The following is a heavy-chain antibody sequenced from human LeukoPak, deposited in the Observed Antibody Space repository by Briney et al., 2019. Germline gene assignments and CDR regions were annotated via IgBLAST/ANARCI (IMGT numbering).Heavy chain of an antibody. V-gene: IGHV3-30*04. J-gene: IGHJ4*02. CDR1: GFTFSSYA. CDR2: ISYDGSNK. D-gene: IGHD5-12*01. Sequence: GGSLRLSCAASGFTFSSYAMHWVRQAPGKGLEWVAVISYDGSNKYYADSVKGRFTISRDNSKNTLYLQMNSLRAEDTAVYYCARDGDSGYGFGRFDYWGQGTLVTVSS. CDR3: ARDGDSGYGFGRFDY.